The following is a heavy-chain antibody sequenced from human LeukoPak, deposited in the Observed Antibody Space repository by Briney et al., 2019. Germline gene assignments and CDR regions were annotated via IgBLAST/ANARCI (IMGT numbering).Heavy chain of an antibody. J-gene: IGHJ6*02. CDR1: GCTFTSYA. D-gene: IGHD2-15*01. CDR3: ARDRPRPYCSGGSCHPRHYYYGMDV. V-gene: IGHV1-3*04. Sequence: EASVKVSCKASGCTFTSYAMHWVRQAPGQRLEGMGWINTGNSNAKFSQKFQGRVTLTRDTSASTVHMELSSLRSEDTAVFYCARDRPRPYCSGGSCHPRHYYYGMDVWGQGTTVTVSS. CDR2: INTGNSNA.